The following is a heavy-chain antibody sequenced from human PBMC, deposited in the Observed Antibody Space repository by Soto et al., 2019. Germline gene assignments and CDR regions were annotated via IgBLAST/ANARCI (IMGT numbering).Heavy chain of an antibody. J-gene: IGHJ3*02. V-gene: IGHV3-33*01. CDR1: GFTFSSYG. D-gene: IGHD1-26*01. CDR2: IWYDGSNK. CDR3: ARSYWELDHAFDI. Sequence: QVQLVESGGGVVQPGRSLRLSCAASGFTFSSYGMHWVRQAPGKGLEWVAVIWYDGSNKYYADSVKGRFTISRDNSKDTLYLPMNSLRAEDTAVYYCARSYWELDHAFDIWGQGTMVTVSS.